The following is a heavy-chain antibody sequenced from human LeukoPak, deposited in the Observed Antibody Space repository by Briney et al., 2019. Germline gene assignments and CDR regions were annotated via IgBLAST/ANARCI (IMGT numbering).Heavy chain of an antibody. D-gene: IGHD3-10*01. CDR1: GYIFIGYY. CDR2: LNPHTGGT. J-gene: IGHJ4*02. CDR3: ARPLGYGSSLD. V-gene: IGHV1-2*02. Sequence: ASVKVSCKASGYIFIGYYIHWVRQAPGQGLEWMGWLNPHTGGTNYAQKFQGRVAMTRDTSITTAYMELSRLTSDDTAVYFCARPLGYGSSLDWGQGTQVTVSS.